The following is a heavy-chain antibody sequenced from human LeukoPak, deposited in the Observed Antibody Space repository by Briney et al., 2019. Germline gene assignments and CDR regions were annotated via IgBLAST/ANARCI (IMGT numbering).Heavy chain of an antibody. J-gene: IGHJ4*02. CDR2: IYHSGST. D-gene: IGHD5-18*01. Sequence: SETLSLTRIVSGYSLSSGYYWGWIRQPPGKGLEWSGSIYHSGSTYYNPSLKSRVTISVDTSKNQFSLKLSSVTAADTAVYYCARGWHTAMVSSDYWGQGTLVTVSS. CDR1: GYSLSSGYY. V-gene: IGHV4-38-2*02. CDR3: ARGWHTAMVSSDY.